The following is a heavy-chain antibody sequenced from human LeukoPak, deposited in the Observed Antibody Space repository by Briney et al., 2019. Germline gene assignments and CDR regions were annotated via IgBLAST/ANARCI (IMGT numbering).Heavy chain of an antibody. CDR3: ARDMTTVTN. J-gene: IGHJ4*02. CDR1: GFSFSTYS. CDR2: ISRNSRYI. Sequence: PGGSLRLSCAASGFSFSTYSMNWVRQAPGKGLEWVSSISRNSRYIYYADSMRGRFTISRDNAKNSLYLQMNSLKPEDTAVYYCARDMTTVTNWGQGTLVTVSS. V-gene: IGHV3-21*06. D-gene: IGHD4-17*01.